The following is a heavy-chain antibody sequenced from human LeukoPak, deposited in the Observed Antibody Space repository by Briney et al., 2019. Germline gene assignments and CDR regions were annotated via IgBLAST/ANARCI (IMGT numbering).Heavy chain of an antibody. Sequence: SETLSLTCTVSGGPISSYYWSWIRQPPGKGLGWIGYIYYSGSTNYNPSLKSRVTISVDTSKNQFSLKLSSVTAADTAVYYCARLSVEMATILYFDYWGQGTLVTVSS. CDR2: IYYSGST. V-gene: IGHV4-59*08. CDR1: GGPISSYY. CDR3: ARLSVEMATILYFDY. J-gene: IGHJ4*02. D-gene: IGHD5-12*01.